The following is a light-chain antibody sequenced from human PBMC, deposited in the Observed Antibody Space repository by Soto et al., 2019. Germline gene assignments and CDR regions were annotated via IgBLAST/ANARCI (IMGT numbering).Light chain of an antibody. J-gene: IGKJ4*01. CDR3: QQYNSYPRT. CDR1: QSISSW. CDR2: DAS. V-gene: IGKV1-5*01. Sequence: DIQMTQSPSTLSASVGDRVTITCRASQSISSWLAWYQQKPGKAPKLLIYDASSLESGVPSRFSGSGSGTEFTLTISSLQPDDFATYYCQQYNSYPRTFGGETKVEIK.